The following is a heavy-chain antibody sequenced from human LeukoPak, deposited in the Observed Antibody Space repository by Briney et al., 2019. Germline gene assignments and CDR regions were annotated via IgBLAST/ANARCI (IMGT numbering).Heavy chain of an antibody. CDR3: AKKNSGRNFDYFDY. CDR2: ISGSGGST. D-gene: IGHD3-9*01. V-gene: IGHV3-23*01. Sequence: AGGSLRLSCAASGFTFSSYAMSWVRQAPGKGLEWVSAISGSGGSTYYADSVKGRFTISRDNSKNALYLQMNSLRAEDTAVYYCAKKNSGRNFDYFDYWGQGTLVTVSS. J-gene: IGHJ4*02. CDR1: GFTFSSYA.